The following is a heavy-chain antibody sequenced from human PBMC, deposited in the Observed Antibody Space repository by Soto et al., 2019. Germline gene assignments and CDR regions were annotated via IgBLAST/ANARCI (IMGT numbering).Heavy chain of an antibody. Sequence: QITLKESGPTLVKPTQTLTLTCTFSGFSLSTSGVGVAWIRQPPGEALEWLALIYWDDDKRYSPSLKSRLTIAKDNSKNKVVLTLTNMDPVDTATYYCAHDSSGLYGMDVWGQGTTVTVSS. J-gene: IGHJ6*02. D-gene: IGHD3-22*01. V-gene: IGHV2-5*02. CDR1: GFSLSTSGVG. CDR2: IYWDDDK. CDR3: AHDSSGLYGMDV.